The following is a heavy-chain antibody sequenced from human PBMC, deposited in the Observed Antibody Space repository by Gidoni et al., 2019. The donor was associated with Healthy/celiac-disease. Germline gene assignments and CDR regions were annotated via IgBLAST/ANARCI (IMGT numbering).Heavy chain of an antibody. J-gene: IGHJ4*02. CDR3: ARNGEKGGYFDY. V-gene: IGHV3-21*01. CDR1: GFTFSSYS. Sequence: EVQLVESGGGLVKPGGSLRLSCAASGFTFSSYSMNWVRQAPGKGLEWVSSIRSSSSYIYYADSVKGRFTISRDNAKNSLYLQMNSLRAEDTAVYYCARNGEKGGYFDYWGQGTLVTVSS. CDR2: IRSSSSYI. D-gene: IGHD1-26*01.